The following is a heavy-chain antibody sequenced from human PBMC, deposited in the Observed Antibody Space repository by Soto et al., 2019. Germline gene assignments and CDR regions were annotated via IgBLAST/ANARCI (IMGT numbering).Heavy chain of an antibody. Sequence: QVQLVQSGAEVKKPGSSVRVSCKASGTIFSSYTISWVRQAPGQGLEWMGRIIPILGETNSAQKFQGRVTLTADKSTNTDYMELNSLRLEDTVLYYCARGLGGRMDDWGQGTTVTVSS. CDR1: GTIFSSYT. D-gene: IGHD3-16*01. CDR3: ARGLGGRMDD. CDR2: IIPILGET. V-gene: IGHV1-69*08. J-gene: IGHJ6*02.